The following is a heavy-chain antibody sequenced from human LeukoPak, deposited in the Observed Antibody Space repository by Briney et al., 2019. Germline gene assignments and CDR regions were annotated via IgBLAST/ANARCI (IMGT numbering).Heavy chain of an antibody. D-gene: IGHD3-10*01. J-gene: IGHJ5*02. CDR3: ARHGSGELLRFDP. Sequence: SETLSLTCIVSGGSISSSSYYWGWIRQPPGKGLEWIGSIYYSGSTYNNLSLKRRVTISVDTSKNQFSLELTSVTAADTAVYYCARHGSGELLRFDPWGQGTLVTVSS. V-gene: IGHV4-39*01. CDR2: IYYSGST. CDR1: GGSISSSSYY.